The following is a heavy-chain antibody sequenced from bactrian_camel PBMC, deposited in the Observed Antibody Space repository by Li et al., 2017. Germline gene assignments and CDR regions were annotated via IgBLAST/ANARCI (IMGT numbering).Heavy chain of an antibody. D-gene: IGHD4*01. CDR2: IDGDGTT. CDR1: VNMSRAC. J-gene: IGHJ6*01. Sequence: QLVESGGGSVQAGGSLRLSCVTSVNMSRACMGWLRQAPGKVREGVASIDGDGTTHYVSDVKGRFTISQDNAKTTAYLQMDSLKPEDTAVYYCAADLSPYSDCSDRRIGYWGQGTQVTVS. V-gene: IGHV3S53*01. CDR3: AADLSPYSDCSDRRIGY.